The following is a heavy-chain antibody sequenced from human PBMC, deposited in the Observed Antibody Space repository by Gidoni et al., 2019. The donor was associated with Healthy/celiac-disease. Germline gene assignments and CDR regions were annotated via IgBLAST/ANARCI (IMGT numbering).Heavy chain of an antibody. CDR3: TRGGYDILTGYPVDY. CDR1: GFTFGDYA. CDR2: IRSKAYGGTT. D-gene: IGHD3-9*01. J-gene: IGHJ4*02. V-gene: IGHV3-49*03. Sequence: EVQLVESGGGLVQPGRSLRLSCTASGFTFGDYAMSWFRQAPGKGLEWVGFIRSKAYGGTTEYAASVKGRFTISRDDSKSIAYLQMNSLKTEDTAVYYCTRGGYDILTGYPVDYWGQGTLVTVSS.